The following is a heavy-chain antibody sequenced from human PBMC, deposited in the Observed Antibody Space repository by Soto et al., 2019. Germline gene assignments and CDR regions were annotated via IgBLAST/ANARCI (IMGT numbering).Heavy chain of an antibody. V-gene: IGHV3-23*01. D-gene: IGHD3-22*01. CDR2: ISGSGGST. J-gene: IGHJ6*02. CDR1: GFTFSSYA. Sequence: GSLRLSCAASGFTFSSYAMSWVRQAPGKGLEWVSAISGSGGSTYYADSVKGRFTISRDNSKNTLYLQMDSLRAEDTAVYYCAKGGDYHDSSGYYRRRYYGMDVWGQGTTVTVSS. CDR3: AKGGDYHDSSGYYRRRYYGMDV.